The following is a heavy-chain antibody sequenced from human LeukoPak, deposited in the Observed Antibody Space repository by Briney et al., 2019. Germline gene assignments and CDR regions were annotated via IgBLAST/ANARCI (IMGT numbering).Heavy chain of an antibody. J-gene: IGHJ4*02. D-gene: IGHD3-22*01. CDR3: ARDDWEYSSGYSPMDY. Sequence: GRSLRLSCAASGFTFSSYAMHWVRQAPGKGLEGVAVISYDGSNKYYADSVKGRFTISRDNSKNTLYLQMNSLRAEDTAVYYCARDDWEYSSGYSPMDYWGQGTLVTVSS. V-gene: IGHV3-30-3*01. CDR2: ISYDGSNK. CDR1: GFTFSSYA.